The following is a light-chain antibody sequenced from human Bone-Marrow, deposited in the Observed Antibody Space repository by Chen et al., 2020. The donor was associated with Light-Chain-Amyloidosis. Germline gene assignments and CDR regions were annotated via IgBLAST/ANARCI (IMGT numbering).Light chain of an antibody. CDR2: GAS. CDR3: HQYNNWPYT. J-gene: IGKJ2*01. CDR1: QNVGSS. V-gene: IGKV3D-15*01. Sequence: EVVMMQSPATLSLSPGERATLSCRASQNVGSSLAWYQQKPGQAPRLLIHGASTRATDIPARFSGSGSGTEFIFSISGLQSEDFAVYYCHQYNNWPYTFGQGTKLEIK.